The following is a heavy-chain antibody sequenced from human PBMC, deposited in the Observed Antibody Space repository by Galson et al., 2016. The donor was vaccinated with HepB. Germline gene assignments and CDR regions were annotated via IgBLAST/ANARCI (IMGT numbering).Heavy chain of an antibody. CDR2: ISTTSSAI. V-gene: IGHV3-48*02. CDR1: GLALAGHS. Sequence: SLRHSCAAFGLALAGHSMNWVRRAPGKALEWDSYISTTSSAIYYADSLKARFSISRDNAESSLYLEMNSLRDEDTAVYYCARKFSGSENYSFDYWGQGTLVIVSS. J-gene: IGHJ4*02. D-gene: IGHD3-10*01. CDR3: ARKFSGSENYSFDY.